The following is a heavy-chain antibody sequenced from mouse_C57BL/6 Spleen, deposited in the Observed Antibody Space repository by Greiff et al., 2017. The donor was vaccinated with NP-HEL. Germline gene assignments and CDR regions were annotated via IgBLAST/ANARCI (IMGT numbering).Heavy chain of an antibody. CDR3: ARGGTTLYDYDAMDY. Sequence: VQLKESGAELVKPGASVKLSCTASGFNIKDYYMHWVKQRTEQGLEWIGRIDPEDGETKYAPKFQGKATITADTSSNTAYLQLSSLTSEDTAVYYCARGGTTLYDYDAMDYWGQGTSVTVSS. CDR1: GFNIKDYY. V-gene: IGHV14-2*01. J-gene: IGHJ4*01. CDR2: IDPEDGET. D-gene: IGHD5-5*01.